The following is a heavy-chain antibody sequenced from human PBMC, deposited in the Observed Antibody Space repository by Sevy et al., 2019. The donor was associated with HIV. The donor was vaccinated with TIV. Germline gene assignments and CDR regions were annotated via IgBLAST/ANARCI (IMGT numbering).Heavy chain of an antibody. D-gene: IGHD3-22*01. Sequence: GGSLRLSCAASGFTFSSYAMNRVRQAPGKGLEWVSGISGSGGSGDKTNYADSVKGRFTISKDDSKNSLYLQLNGLRAEDTAIYYRARKYDSSGYVDYCGQGTLVTVSS. CDR1: GFTFSSYA. CDR2: ISGSGGSGDKT. V-gene: IGHV3-23*01. CDR3: ARKYDSSGYVDY. J-gene: IGHJ4*02.